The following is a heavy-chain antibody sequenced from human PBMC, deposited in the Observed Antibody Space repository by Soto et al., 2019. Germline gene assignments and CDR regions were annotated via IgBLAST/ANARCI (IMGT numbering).Heavy chain of an antibody. CDR1: GFTFSTYA. J-gene: IGHJ6*02. V-gene: IGHV3-23*01. D-gene: IGHD2-21*01. CDR2: ITTSGGST. Sequence: LRLSCAASGFTFSTYAMTWVRQAPGKGLECVSAITTSGGSTYYADSVKGRFTISRDNSKNTLYLQMGSLRAEDTAVYYCARRIPFGYGMDVWGQGTAVTVSS. CDR3: ARRIPFGYGMDV.